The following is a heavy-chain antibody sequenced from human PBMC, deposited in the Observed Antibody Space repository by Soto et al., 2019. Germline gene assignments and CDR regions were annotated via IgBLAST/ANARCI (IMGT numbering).Heavy chain of an antibody. D-gene: IGHD3-3*01. CDR2: INHSGST. CDR1: GGSSSGYY. V-gene: IGHV4-34*01. CDR3: ARVSYYDFWSGYYRFDY. J-gene: IGHJ4*02. Sequence: SETLSLTCAVYGGSSSGYYWSWIRQPPGKGLEWIGEINHSGSTNYNPSLKSRVTISVDTSKNQFSLKLSSVTAADTAVYYCARVSYYDFWSGYYRFDYWGQGTLVTVSS.